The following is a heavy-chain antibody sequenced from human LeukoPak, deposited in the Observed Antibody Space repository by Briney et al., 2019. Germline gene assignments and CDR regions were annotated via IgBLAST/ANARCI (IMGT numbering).Heavy chain of an antibody. CDR1: GFTFSSYA. D-gene: IGHD3-22*01. Sequence: GRSLRPSCAASGFTFSSYAMHWVRQAPGKGLEWVAVISYDGSNKYYADSVKGRFTISRDNSKNTLYLQMNSLRAEDAAVYYCARDPARRDRTKGYYDSSGYYYGVFDYWGQGTLVTVSS. V-gene: IGHV3-30*04. CDR2: ISYDGSNK. J-gene: IGHJ4*02. CDR3: ARDPARRDRTKGYYDSSGYYYGVFDY.